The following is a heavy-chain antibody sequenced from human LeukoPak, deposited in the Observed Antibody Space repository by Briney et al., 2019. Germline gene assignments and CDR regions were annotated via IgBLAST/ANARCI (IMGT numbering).Heavy chain of an antibody. J-gene: IGHJ6*03. CDR2: IYYSGST. V-gene: IGHV4-30-4*08. D-gene: IGHD1-7*01. CDR3: ARGHILLRRWNYSHRDYYYMDV. CDR1: GGSISSGDYY. Sequence: PSQTLSLTCTVSGGSISSGDYYWSWIRQPPGKGLECIGYIYYSGSTNYNPSLKGRVTISVDTSKNQFSLKLSSVTAADTAVYYCARGHILLRRWNYSHRDYYYMDVWGKGTTVTVSS.